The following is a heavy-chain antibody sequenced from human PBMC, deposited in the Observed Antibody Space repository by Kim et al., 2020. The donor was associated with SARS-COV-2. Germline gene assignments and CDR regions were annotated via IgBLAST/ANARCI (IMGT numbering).Heavy chain of an antibody. CDR1: GFTFSSYA. Sequence: LSLTCAASGFTFSSYAMSWVRQAPGKGLEWVSVIYSGGSSTYYADSVKGRFTISRDNSKNTLYLQMNSLRAEDTAVYYCANTGYSSSWPDFDYWGQGTLVTVSS. V-gene: IGHV3-23*03. CDR3: ANTGYSSSWPDFDY. CDR2: IYSGGSST. D-gene: IGHD6-13*01. J-gene: IGHJ4*02.